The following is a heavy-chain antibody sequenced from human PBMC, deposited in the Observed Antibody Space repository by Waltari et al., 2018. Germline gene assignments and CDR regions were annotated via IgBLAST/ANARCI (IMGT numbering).Heavy chain of an antibody. V-gene: IGHV4-39*07. CDR2: MCYSGTT. CDR1: GDSVSSGPYF. J-gene: IGHJ5*02. CDR3: ARDRSGTINSFDP. Sequence: QLQLQESGPRLVKPAETLSLTCTVSGDSVSSGPYFWAWIRQPPGKGLEWLGSMCYSGTTYHNSSLKSRVTISVDTSKNQVSLQLKSVTAADPAVYFCARDRSGTINSFDPWGRGTLVPVSS. D-gene: IGHD1-26*01.